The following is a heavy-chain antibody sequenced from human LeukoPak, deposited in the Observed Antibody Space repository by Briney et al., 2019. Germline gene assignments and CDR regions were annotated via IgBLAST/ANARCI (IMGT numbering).Heavy chain of an antibody. J-gene: IGHJ6*03. CDR3: ARILVGYHYYMDV. CDR2: ISSSDSSI. Sequence: KAGGSLRLSCAASGFTFSDYYMSWIRQAPGKGLEWVSYISSSDSSIYYADSVKGRFTISRDNTKNSLYLQMNSLRAEDTATYYCARILVGYHYYMDVWGKGTTVTVSS. D-gene: IGHD6-6*01. CDR1: GFTFSDYY. V-gene: IGHV3-11*04.